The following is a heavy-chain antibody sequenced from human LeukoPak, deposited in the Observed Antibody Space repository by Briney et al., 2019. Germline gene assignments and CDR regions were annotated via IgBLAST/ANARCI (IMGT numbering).Heavy chain of an antibody. D-gene: IGHD2-2*01. J-gene: IGHJ4*02. V-gene: IGHV4-39*07. CDR1: GGSISSSSYY. CDR2: IYYSGST. Sequence: SETLSLTCTVSGGSISSSSYYWGWIRQPPGKGLEWIGSIYYSGSTYYNPSLKSRVTISVDTSKNQFSLKLSSVTAADTAVYYCARLLSRIPFDYWGQGTLVTVSS. CDR3: ARLLSRIPFDY.